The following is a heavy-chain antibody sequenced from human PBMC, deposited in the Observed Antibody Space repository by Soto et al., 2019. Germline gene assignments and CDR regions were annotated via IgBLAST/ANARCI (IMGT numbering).Heavy chain of an antibody. D-gene: IGHD3-10*01. V-gene: IGHV4-31*03. CDR3: ARDSMNYYGSGSYPYNWFDP. Sequence: PSLTCTVSGGSISSGGYYWSWIRQHPGKGLEWIGYIYYSGSTYYNPSLKSRVTISVDTSKNQFSLKLSSVTAADTAVYYCARDSMNYYGSGSYPYNWFDPWGQGAPVTVSS. CDR2: IYYSGST. CDR1: GGSISSGGYY. J-gene: IGHJ5*02.